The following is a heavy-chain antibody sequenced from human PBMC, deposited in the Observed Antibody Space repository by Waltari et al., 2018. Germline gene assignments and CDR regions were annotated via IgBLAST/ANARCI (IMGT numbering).Heavy chain of an antibody. CDR2: ISGSGGNT. D-gene: IGHD5-18*01. CDR1: GFTFSRYG. Sequence: EVQLVESGGGLVQPGGSLRLFCAASGFTFSRYGMNWVRQAEGKGLEWVSGISGSGGNTYYADSVKGRFTISRDNSKSTLSLQMNSVRADDTAVYYCARGAAYSRFDYWGQGTLVIVSS. J-gene: IGHJ4*02. V-gene: IGHV3-23*04. CDR3: ARGAAYSRFDY.